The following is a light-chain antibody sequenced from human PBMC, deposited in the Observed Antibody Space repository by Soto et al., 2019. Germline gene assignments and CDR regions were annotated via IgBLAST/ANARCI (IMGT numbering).Light chain of an antibody. CDR1: QGIGDT. Sequence: EVVMTQSPATLSVSPGEGVTLSCRASQGIGDTLAWYQHKPGQTPRLLIYDTSTRATGIPARFSGSGSGTDFTLSISSLEPEDFAVYFCQQRSDWPLTFGGGTKVDIK. J-gene: IGKJ4*01. CDR3: QQRSDWPLT. CDR2: DTS. V-gene: IGKV3D-11*01.